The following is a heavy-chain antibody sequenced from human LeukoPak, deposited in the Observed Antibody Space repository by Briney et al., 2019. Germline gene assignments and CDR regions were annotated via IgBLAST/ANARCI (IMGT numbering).Heavy chain of an antibody. D-gene: IGHD2-21*01. Sequence: GGSLRLSCAASGFTFSSYAMSWVRQAPGKGLEWVSTISGSGGSTYYADSVKGRFTISRNNSKNTLYLQMNSLRAEDTAVYFCAKDLWAMAFDYWGQGTLVTVSS. CDR3: AKDLWAMAFDY. CDR1: GFTFSSYA. J-gene: IGHJ4*02. V-gene: IGHV3-23*01. CDR2: ISGSGGST.